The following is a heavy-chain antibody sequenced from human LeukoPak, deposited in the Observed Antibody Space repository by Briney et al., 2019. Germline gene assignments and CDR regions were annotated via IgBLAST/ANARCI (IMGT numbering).Heavy chain of an antibody. CDR2: IYSGGST. Sequence: GGSLRLSCAASGFTFSSYWMSWVRQAPGKGLEWVSVIYSGGSTYYADSVKGRFTISRDNAKNSLYLQMNSLRAEDTAVYYCASGRFLEWLFDYWGQGTLVTVSS. V-gene: IGHV3-66*01. D-gene: IGHD3-3*01. CDR1: GFTFSSYW. CDR3: ASGRFLEWLFDY. J-gene: IGHJ4*02.